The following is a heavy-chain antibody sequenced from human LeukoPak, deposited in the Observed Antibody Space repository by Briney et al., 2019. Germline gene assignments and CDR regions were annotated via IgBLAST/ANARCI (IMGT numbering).Heavy chain of an antibody. CDR3: ARGLFSTRRESDY. CDR2: IDYSGST. J-gene: IGHJ4*02. CDR1: GDSMRNFY. Sequence: SETLSLTCSVSGDSMRNFYWSWIRQPPGKGLEWIGFIDYSGSTSYNPSLKSRVTISIDTSKNQLSLRLTSVAAADTAVHFCARGLFSTRRESDYWGQGTLVTVSS. D-gene: IGHD2-2*01. V-gene: IGHV4-59*01.